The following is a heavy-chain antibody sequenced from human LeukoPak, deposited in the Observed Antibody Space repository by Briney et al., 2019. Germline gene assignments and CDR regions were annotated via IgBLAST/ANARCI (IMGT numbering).Heavy chain of an antibody. CDR1: GGSISSYY. Sequence: SETLSFTGTGSGGSISSYYLTWIRQPPGNGLEWIGYVYYSGSTKYNPSLKSRVTISVDTSKNQFSLKLSSVTAADTAVYYCARGKPYPKDEIFDYWGQGTLVTVSS. V-gene: IGHV4-59*01. CDR2: VYYSGST. J-gene: IGHJ4*02. CDR3: ARGKPYPKDEIFDY. D-gene: IGHD1-14*01.